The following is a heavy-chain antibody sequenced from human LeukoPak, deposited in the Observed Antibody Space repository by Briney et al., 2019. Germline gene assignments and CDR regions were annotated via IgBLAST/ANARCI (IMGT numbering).Heavy chain of an antibody. CDR1: GFTFSSYG. D-gene: IGHD5-18*01. Sequence: GGSLRLSCAASGFTFSSYGMHWVRQAPGKGLEWVAVISYDGSNKYYADSVKGRFTISRDNSKNTLYLQMNSLRAEDTAVYYCAKAVVDTAMVTASDYWGQGTLVTVSS. J-gene: IGHJ4*02. CDR2: ISYDGSNK. CDR3: AKAVVDTAMVTASDY. V-gene: IGHV3-30*18.